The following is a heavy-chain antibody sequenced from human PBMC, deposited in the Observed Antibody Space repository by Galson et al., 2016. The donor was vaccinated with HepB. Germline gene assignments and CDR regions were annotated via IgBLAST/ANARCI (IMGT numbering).Heavy chain of an antibody. D-gene: IGHD3-22*01. CDR1: TFTFSSFA. V-gene: IGHV3-23*01. Sequence: SLRLSCAASTFTFSSFAMSWVRQAPGKGLEWVSSIGHSGGYIYYADSVKGRFTISRDHSNNTLYLQMNSLRAEDTAVYYCARHPDYYDNSGYLDYWGQGTLVTVSS. CDR2: IGHSGGYI. CDR3: ARHPDYYDNSGYLDY. J-gene: IGHJ4*02.